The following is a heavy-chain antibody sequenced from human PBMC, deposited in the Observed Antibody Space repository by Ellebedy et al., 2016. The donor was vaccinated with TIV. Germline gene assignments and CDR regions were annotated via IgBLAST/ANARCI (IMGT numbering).Heavy chain of an antibody. CDR2: ISYDGTNK. D-gene: IGHD2-15*01. CDR1: GFTLSSFG. V-gene: IGHV3-30*03. J-gene: IGHJ4*02. CDR3: ARKAGYCSGGTCYSSGRSDY. Sequence: GESLKISXVVSGFTLSSFGMHWVRQAPGEALEWVAIISYDGTNKYHADSVKGRFTISRDTSKNTLFLQMNSLRPEDTAVYYCARKAGYCSGGTCYSSGRSDYWGQGVLVTVSP.